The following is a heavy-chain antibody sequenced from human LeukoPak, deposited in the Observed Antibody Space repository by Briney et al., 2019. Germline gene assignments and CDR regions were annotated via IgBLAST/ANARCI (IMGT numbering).Heavy chain of an antibody. CDR1: GVSSIDRSNYY. CDR2: TYTRGTT. J-gene: IGHJ1*01. Sequence: SSETLPLTCSVSGVSSIDRSNYYWSRMPQPLGKGLEWIGFTYTRGTTFYSPSLDRRVSISLDSSKNQFFLNLTSVTAADTAIYYWGVRVPRATVFRPEAFQHWGQGKVVSVSS. V-gene: IGHV4-30-2*01. CDR3: GVRVPRATVFRPEAFQH. D-gene: IGHD3-16*01.